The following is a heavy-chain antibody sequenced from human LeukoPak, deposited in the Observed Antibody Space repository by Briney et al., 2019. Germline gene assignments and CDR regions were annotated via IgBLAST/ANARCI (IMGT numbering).Heavy chain of an antibody. V-gene: IGHV3-48*03. CDR3: ARPRDGYYYDSSGYYW. Sequence: GGSLRLSCAASGFTFSSYEMNWVRQAPGKGLEWVSYISSSGSTIYYADSVKGRFTISRDNAKNSLYLQMNSLRAEDTAVYYCARPRDGYYYDSSGYYWWGQGTLVTVSS. CDR1: GFTFSSYE. CDR2: ISSSGSTI. J-gene: IGHJ4*02. D-gene: IGHD3-22*01.